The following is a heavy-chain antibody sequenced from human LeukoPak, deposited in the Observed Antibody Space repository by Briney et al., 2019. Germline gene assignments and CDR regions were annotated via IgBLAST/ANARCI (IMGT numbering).Heavy chain of an antibody. Sequence: SETLSLTCAVSGGSISSSNWWSWVRQPPGKGLEWIGEIYHSGSTNYNPSLKSRVTISVDTSKNQFSLNLTSVTAADTAVYYCARVNSGDYAHYYYYYYMDVWGKGTTVTVSS. V-gene: IGHV4-4*02. CDR3: ARVNSGDYAHYYYYYYMDV. CDR1: GGSISSSNW. J-gene: IGHJ6*03. CDR2: IYHSGST. D-gene: IGHD4-17*01.